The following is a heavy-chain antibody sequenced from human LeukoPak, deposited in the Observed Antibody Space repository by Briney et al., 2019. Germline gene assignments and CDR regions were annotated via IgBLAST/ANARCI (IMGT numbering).Heavy chain of an antibody. V-gene: IGHV3-48*03. D-gene: IGHD2-2*01. CDR1: GFTFSSYE. CDR2: ISSSGSTI. Sequence: PGGSLRLSCAASGFTFSSYEMNWVRQAPGKGLEWVSYISSSGSTIYYADSVKGRFTISRDNAKNSLYLQMNSLRAEDTAVYYCARNRDLPAALVILWGVLPDFDYWGQGTLVTVSS. CDR3: ARNRDLPAALVILWGVLPDFDY. J-gene: IGHJ4*02.